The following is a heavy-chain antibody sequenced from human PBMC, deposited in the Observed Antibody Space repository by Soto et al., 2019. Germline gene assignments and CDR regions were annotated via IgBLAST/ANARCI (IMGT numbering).Heavy chain of an antibody. J-gene: IGHJ4*02. CDR2: INDSGST. Sequence: QVQLQESGPGLVKPSETLSLTCTVSGGSVSSGSYYWSWIRQPPGKGLEWIGYINDSGSTNYKPSLKSRVTISVDTSKNLFSLNLTSVTAADTAVYYCASGRGRLLFDYWAQGTLVTVSS. CDR1: GGSVSSGSYY. CDR3: ASGRGRLLFDY. D-gene: IGHD1-26*01. V-gene: IGHV4-61*03.